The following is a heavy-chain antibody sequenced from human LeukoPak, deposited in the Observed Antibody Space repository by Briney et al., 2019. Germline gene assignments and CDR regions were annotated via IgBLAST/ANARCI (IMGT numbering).Heavy chain of an antibody. D-gene: IGHD5-18*01. J-gene: IGHJ4*02. CDR3: ARDGLLPDY. CDR1: GFTFSSHE. V-gene: IGHV3-48*03. CDR2: ISSSGSTI. Sequence: GGSLRLSCAASGFTFSSHEMNWVRQAPGKGLEWVSYISSSGSTIYYADSVKGRFTISRDNAKNSLYLQMNSLRAEDTAVYYCARDGLLPDYWGQGTLVTVSS.